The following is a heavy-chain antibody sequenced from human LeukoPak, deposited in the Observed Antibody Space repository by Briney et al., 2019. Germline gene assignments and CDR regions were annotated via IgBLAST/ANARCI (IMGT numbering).Heavy chain of an antibody. D-gene: IGHD3-16*02. Sequence: SETLSLTCTVYGGSFSNYYWSWIRQPPGKGLEWIGEINHSGSTNYNPSPKSRVTISVDTSKNQFSLKLSSVAAADTAVYYCARGVWGSYRPLDYWGQGTLVTVSS. CDR3: ARGVWGSYRPLDY. J-gene: IGHJ4*02. CDR1: GGSFSNYY. V-gene: IGHV4-34*01. CDR2: INHSGST.